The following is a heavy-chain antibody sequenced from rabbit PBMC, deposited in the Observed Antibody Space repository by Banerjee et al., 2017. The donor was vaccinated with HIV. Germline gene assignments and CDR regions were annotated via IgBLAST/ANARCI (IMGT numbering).Heavy chain of an antibody. V-gene: IGHV1S45*01. Sequence: QEQLVEYGGDLVQPEGSLTLTCKASGFSFSNKAVMCWVRQAPGKGLEWIACINAVTGKAVYASWAKGRFTFSKTSSTTVTLQMTSLTAADTATYFCARDLAAWNSGSYAFNLWGPGTLVTVS. CDR1: GFSFSNKAV. CDR3: ARDLAAWNSGSYAFNL. CDR2: INAVTGKA. D-gene: IGHD1-1*01. J-gene: IGHJ4*01.